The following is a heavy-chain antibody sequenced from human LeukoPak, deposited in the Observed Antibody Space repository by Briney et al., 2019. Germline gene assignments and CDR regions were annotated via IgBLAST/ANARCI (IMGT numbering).Heavy chain of an antibody. CDR2: IYIRGRT. CDR3: ARDRGTWNDDGFDY. D-gene: IGHD1-1*01. V-gene: IGHV4-61*02. CDR1: GDSISSGDYY. J-gene: IGHJ4*02. Sequence: SETLSLTCTVSGDSISSGDYYWSWLRQPAGKGLEWIGRIYIRGRTNYNPSLKSRVTMSVDTSKNQFSLKLSSVTAAYTAVYYCARDRGTWNDDGFDYWGQGTLVTVSS.